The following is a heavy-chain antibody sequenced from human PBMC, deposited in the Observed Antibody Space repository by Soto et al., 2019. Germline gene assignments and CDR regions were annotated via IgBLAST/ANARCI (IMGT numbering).Heavy chain of an antibody. CDR1: GFTFSSYG. V-gene: IGHV3-33*01. Sequence: PGGSLRLSCAASGFTFSSYGMHWVRQAPGKGLEWVAVIWYDGSNKYYADSVKGRFTISRDNSKNTLYLQMNSLRAEDTAVYYCARDQFLEWFMDVWGQGTTVTVSS. CDR2: IWYDGSNK. CDR3: ARDQFLEWFMDV. J-gene: IGHJ6*02. D-gene: IGHD3-3*01.